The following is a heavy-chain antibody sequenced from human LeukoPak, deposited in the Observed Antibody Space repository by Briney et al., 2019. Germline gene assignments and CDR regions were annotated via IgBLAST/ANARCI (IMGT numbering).Heavy chain of an antibody. V-gene: IGHV1-18*01. D-gene: IGHD5-18*01. Sequence: ASVKVSCKASGYTFTDFGISWVRQAPGQGLEWMGWISAYNGDTNYAQKLQGRVTMTTDTSTSTAYMEVRSLRSDDTAVYYCTRDLGVDTTMIFFGDWGQGSLVTVSS. CDR2: ISAYNGDT. CDR1: GYTFTDFG. J-gene: IGHJ4*02. CDR3: TRDLGVDTTMIFFGD.